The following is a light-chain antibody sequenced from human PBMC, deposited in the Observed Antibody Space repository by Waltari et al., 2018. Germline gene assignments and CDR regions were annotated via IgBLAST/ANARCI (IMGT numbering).Light chain of an antibody. V-gene: IGKV3-11*01. CDR1: QSVSSS. Sequence: IALTQSPATLSLSPGERATLPCRSSQSVSSSLAWYQQKPGQAPRPLIYDAANRATGSPARLSGGGPGAAVTLIISSIEPEDVAVYYCQQRSNWPLTFGQGTRLEIK. CDR3: QQRSNWPLT. J-gene: IGKJ5*01. CDR2: DAA.